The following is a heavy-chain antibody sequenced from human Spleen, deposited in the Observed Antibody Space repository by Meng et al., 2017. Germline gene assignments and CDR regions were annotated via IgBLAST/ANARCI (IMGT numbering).Heavy chain of an antibody. J-gene: IGHJ4*02. Sequence: GESLTISCAASGFTFSNAWMTWVRQAPGRGLEWVSSISSSSSYIYYADSVKGRFTISRDNAKNSLYLQMNSLRAEDTAVYYCASWGRSGSYYNDYWGQGTLVTVSS. CDR2: ISSSSSYI. D-gene: IGHD3-10*01. CDR3: ASWGRSGSYYNDY. CDR1: GFTFSNAW. V-gene: IGHV3-21*01.